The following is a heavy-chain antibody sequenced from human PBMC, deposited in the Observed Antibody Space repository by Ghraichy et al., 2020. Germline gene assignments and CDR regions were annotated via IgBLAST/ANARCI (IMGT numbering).Heavy chain of an antibody. J-gene: IGHJ3*02. CDR3: AKDIHNVVVVTAAIRGPFDI. CDR2: ISWNSGSI. D-gene: IGHD2-2*02. Sequence: SVISWNSGSICYADSVKGRFTISRDNAKNSLYLQMNSLRAEDTALYYCAKDIHNVVVVTAAIRGPFDIWG. V-gene: IGHV3-9*01.